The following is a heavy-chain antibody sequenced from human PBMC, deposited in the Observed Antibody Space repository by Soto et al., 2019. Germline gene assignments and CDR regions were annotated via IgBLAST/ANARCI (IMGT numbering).Heavy chain of an antibody. CDR3: ARGGSGTHYFNT. CDR1: GFTFSGYA. V-gene: IGHV3-64*01. D-gene: IGHD2-15*01. CDR2: ISSNGGST. Sequence: PGGALRLSCAASGFTFSGYAMHWVRQAPGKGLRNVSAISSNGGSTYYANSVKGRVTSSRDNSKNTLYHHMCSLRADHMAVYACARGGSGTHYFNTWSQGPLCPISS. J-gene: IGHJ4*02.